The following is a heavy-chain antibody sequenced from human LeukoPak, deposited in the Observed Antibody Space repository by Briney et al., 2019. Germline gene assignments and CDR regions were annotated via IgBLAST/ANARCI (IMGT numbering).Heavy chain of an antibody. J-gene: IGHJ6*03. D-gene: IGHD3-3*01. V-gene: IGHV1-69*13. CDR2: IIPIFGTA. CDR1: GGTFSSYA. Sequence: SVKVSCKASGGTFSSYAISWVRQAPGQGLEWMGGIIPIFGTANYAQKFQGRVTITADESTSTAYMELSSLRSEDTAVYYRARDPYDFWSGSYYYMDVWGKGTTVTVSS. CDR3: ARDPYDFWSGSYYYMDV.